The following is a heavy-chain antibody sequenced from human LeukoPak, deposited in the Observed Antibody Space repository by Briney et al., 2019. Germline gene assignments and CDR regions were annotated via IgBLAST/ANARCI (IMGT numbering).Heavy chain of an antibody. V-gene: IGHV4-31*03. Sequence: PSETLSLTCTVSGGSITSGGYYWSWIRQHPGKGLEWIGSIYYSGSTYYNPSLKRRVTISVDTSKNQFSLKLTSVTAADTAVYYCARIRVQQWRGQNYYYYMDVWGKGTTVTLSS. CDR2: IYYSGST. D-gene: IGHD6-19*01. CDR3: ARIRVQQWRGQNYYYYMDV. J-gene: IGHJ6*03. CDR1: GGSITSGGYY.